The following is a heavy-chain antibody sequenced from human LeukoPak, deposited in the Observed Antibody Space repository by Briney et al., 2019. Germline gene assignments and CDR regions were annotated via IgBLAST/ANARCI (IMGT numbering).Heavy chain of an antibody. CDR3: AKTGGIAAAH. V-gene: IGHV3-23*01. CDR1: GFTFSSYG. Sequence: GGSLRLSCAASGFTFSSYGMHWVRQAPGKGLEWVSSISGSGGSTYYAGSVKGRFTISRDNSKNTLYLQMNSLRAEDTAVYYCAKTGGIAAAHWGQGTLVTVSS. CDR2: ISGSGGST. D-gene: IGHD6-13*01. J-gene: IGHJ4*02.